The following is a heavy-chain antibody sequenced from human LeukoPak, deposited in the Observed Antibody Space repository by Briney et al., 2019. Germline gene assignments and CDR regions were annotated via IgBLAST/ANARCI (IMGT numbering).Heavy chain of an antibody. V-gene: IGHV1-24*01. CDR1: GYTLTELS. CDR3: ATERHGTMIPHP. Sequence: ASVKVSCKVSGYTLTELSMHWVRQAPGTGLEWMGGFDPEDGETIYAQKFRGRVTMTEDTSTDTAYMELSSLRSEDTAVYYCATERHGTMIPHPWGQGTLVTVSS. D-gene: IGHD3-22*01. CDR2: FDPEDGET. J-gene: IGHJ5*02.